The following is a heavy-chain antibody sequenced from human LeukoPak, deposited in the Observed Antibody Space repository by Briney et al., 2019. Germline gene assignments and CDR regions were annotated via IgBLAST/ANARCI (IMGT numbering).Heavy chain of an antibody. CDR3: ARVPDYYYYGMDV. D-gene: IGHD1-1*01. CDR1: GYTFTGYY. V-gene: IGHV1-2*02. CDR2: INPNSGGT. Sequence: GASVKVSCKASGYTFTGYYMHWVRQAPGQGLEWMGWINPNSGGTNYAQKFQGRVTMTRDTSISTAYMELSRLRSDDTAVYYCARVPDYYYYGMDVWGQGTTVTVSS. J-gene: IGHJ6*02.